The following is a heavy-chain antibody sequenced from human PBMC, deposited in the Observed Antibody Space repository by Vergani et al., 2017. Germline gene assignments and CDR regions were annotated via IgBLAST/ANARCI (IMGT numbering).Heavy chain of an antibody. Sequence: QVQLVQSGAEVKKPGASVKVSCKASGYTFTSYYMHWVRQAPGQGLEWMGIINPSGGSTSYAQKLQGRVTMTTDTSTSTAYMELRSLRSDDTAVYYCARDAIAARLNWFDPWGQGTLVTVSS. CDR2: INPSGGST. J-gene: IGHJ5*02. CDR1: GYTFTSYY. D-gene: IGHD6-6*01. V-gene: IGHV1-46*01. CDR3: ARDAIAARLNWFDP.